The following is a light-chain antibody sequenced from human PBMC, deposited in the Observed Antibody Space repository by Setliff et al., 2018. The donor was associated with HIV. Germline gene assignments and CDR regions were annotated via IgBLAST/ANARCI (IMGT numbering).Light chain of an antibody. CDR1: SSDVGSYSR. V-gene: IGLV2-18*02. CDR3: SSYTSISTYV. CDR2: EVN. J-gene: IGLJ1*01. Sequence: QSVLTQPPSVSGSPGQSVTIYCTGTSSDVGSYSRVSWYQQPPGTAPKLMIYEVNNRPSGVPDRFSGSKSGNTASLTISGLQAEEEADYYCSSYTSISTYVFGTGTKVTVL.